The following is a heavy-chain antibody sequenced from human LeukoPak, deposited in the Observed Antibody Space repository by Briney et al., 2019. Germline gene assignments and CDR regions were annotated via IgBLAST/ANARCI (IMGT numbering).Heavy chain of an antibody. J-gene: IGHJ2*01. Sequence: WETLSLTCAVYGGSFGGYYWSWIRQPPGKGLEWIGEINHSGSSNYNPSFMSRVSISLDTSQNHFSLMLSTVPPADTAAYNDSGSTNYIPSLKSPVSISVDTSQNNFSMNMSSVTDADTAVYYCASSPGSIAARPSAGYFDLWGRGTLVAVSS. CDR3: SGSTNYIPSLKSPVSISVDTSQNNFSMNMSSVTDADTAVYYCASSPGSIAARPSAGYFDL. V-gene: IGHV4-34*01. CDR1: GGSFGGYY. CDR2: INHSGSS. D-gene: IGHD1-26*01.